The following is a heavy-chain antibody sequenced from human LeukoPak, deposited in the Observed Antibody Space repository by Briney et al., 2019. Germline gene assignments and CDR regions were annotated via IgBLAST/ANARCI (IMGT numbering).Heavy chain of an antibody. CDR1: GGSISTYY. D-gene: IGHD3-16*02. J-gene: IGHJ3*02. CDR3: ARSLRLGELSGDAFDI. CDR2: IYYSGST. V-gene: IGHV4-59*01. Sequence: SETLSLTCTVSGGSISTYYWSWIRQPPGKGLEWIGYIYYSGSTDYNPSLKSRVTISVDTSKNQFSLKLSSVTAADTAVYYCARSLRLGELSGDAFDIWGQGTMVIVSS.